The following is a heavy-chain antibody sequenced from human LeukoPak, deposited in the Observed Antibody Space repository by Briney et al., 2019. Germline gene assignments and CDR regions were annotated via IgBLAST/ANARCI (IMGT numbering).Heavy chain of an antibody. Sequence: PGGSLRLSCAASGFTFNTYDMNWVRQAPGKGLEWVSSISKGSSYIHYADSVKGRFTISRDNSKNTLYLQMNSLRAEDTAVYYCAKGTMFGVVRSGGLDYWGQGTLVTVSS. CDR1: GFTFNTYD. D-gene: IGHD3-3*01. J-gene: IGHJ4*02. V-gene: IGHV3-21*04. CDR3: AKGTMFGVVRSGGLDY. CDR2: ISKGSSYI.